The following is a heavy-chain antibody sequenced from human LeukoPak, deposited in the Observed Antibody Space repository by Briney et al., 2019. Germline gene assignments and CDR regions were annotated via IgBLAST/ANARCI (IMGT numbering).Heavy chain of an antibody. V-gene: IGHV4-59*08. CDR2: IYYSGST. Sequence: PSETLSLTCAVYGGSFSGYYWSWIRQPPGKGLEWIGYIYYSGSTNYNPSLKSRVTISVDTSKNQFSLKLRSVMAADTAVYYCARAYCVGDCTVLHIYFDNWGQGTLVTVSS. CDR1: GGSFSGYY. CDR3: ARAYCVGDCTVLHIYFDN. D-gene: IGHD2-21*02. J-gene: IGHJ4*02.